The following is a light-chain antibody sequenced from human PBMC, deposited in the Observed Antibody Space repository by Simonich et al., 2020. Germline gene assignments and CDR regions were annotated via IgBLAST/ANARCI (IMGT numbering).Light chain of an antibody. CDR2: DTS. CDR1: NGAVTSGHY. CDR3: LLSYSGARV. Sequence: QAVVTQEPSLTVSPGGTVTITCGSSNGAVTSGHYPYWSKQKPGQPPRTLIYDTSNKHSWTPTRFSGSLLGGKAALTLSGAQPEDEAEYYCLLSYSGARVFGGGTKLTVL. V-gene: IGLV7-46*01. J-gene: IGLJ3*02.